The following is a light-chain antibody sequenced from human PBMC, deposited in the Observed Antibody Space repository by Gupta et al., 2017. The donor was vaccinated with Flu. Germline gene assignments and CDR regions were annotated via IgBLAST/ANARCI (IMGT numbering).Light chain of an antibody. CDR1: SGSVSTSYY. CDR3: VLYMGSGMWV. V-gene: IGLV8-61*01. Sequence: QTVVTQEPSFSVSPGGTVTPTCGLSSGSVSTSYYPSWYQQTPGQAPLTLIYSTNTRSSGVPDRFSGSILVNKAALTITGAQADDESDYYCVLYMGSGMWVFGGGTKLT. CDR2: STN. J-gene: IGLJ3*02.